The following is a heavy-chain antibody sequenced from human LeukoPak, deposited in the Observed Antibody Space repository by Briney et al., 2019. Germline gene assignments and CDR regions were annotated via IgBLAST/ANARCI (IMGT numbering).Heavy chain of an antibody. CDR1: GFTVNSNH. Sequence: GGSLRLSCAASGFTVNSNHMSWVRQAPGKGLEWVSVIYSGGSTYYADSVKGRFTISRDNSKNTLYLQMNSLRAEDTAVYYCARDARGYCSGGSCSREYYFDYWGQGTLVTVSS. V-gene: IGHV3-66*01. J-gene: IGHJ4*02. CDR3: ARDARGYCSGGSCSREYYFDY. CDR2: IYSGGST. D-gene: IGHD2-15*01.